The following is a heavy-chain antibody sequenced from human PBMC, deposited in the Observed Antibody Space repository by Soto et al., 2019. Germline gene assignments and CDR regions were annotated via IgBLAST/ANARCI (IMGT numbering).Heavy chain of an antibody. Sequence: ASVKVSCKASGGTFSSYAISWVRQAPGQGLEWMGGIIPIFGTANYAQKFQGRVTITADESTSTAYMELSSLRSEDTAVYYCARVVDIVVVPAAMPYYYGMDVWGQGTTVTV. CDR1: GGTFSSYA. J-gene: IGHJ6*02. D-gene: IGHD2-2*03. V-gene: IGHV1-69*13. CDR2: IIPIFGTA. CDR3: ARVVDIVVVPAAMPYYYGMDV.